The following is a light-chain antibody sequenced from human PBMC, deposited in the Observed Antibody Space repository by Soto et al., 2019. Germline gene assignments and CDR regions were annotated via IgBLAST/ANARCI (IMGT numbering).Light chain of an antibody. CDR1: QSVSRTY. CDR2: GAS. CDR3: QQYSSSLFT. Sequence: EIVLTQSPGSLSLSPGERATLSCRASQSVSRTYLAWYQQKPGQAPRLLIYGASSRATGIPDRFSGSGSGTDFTLTISRLEPEDFALYYCQQYSSSLFTFGPGTKVDIK. J-gene: IGKJ3*01. V-gene: IGKV3-20*01.